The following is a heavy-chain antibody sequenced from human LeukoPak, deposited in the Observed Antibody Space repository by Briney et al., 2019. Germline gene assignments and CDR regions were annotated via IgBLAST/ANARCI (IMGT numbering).Heavy chain of an antibody. CDR1: GFIVTNAW. CDR2: IQSKTDGGKT. D-gene: IGHD3-3*02. CDR3: TTGIRGD. V-gene: IGHV3-15*07. Sequence: GGSLRLSCAASGFIVTNAWMNWVRQAPGKGLEWVGRIQSKTDGGKTDYAAPVKGRFTISRDDSKNTLYLQMNSLNTEDTAIYYCTTGIRGDWGQGTLVTVSS. J-gene: IGHJ4*02.